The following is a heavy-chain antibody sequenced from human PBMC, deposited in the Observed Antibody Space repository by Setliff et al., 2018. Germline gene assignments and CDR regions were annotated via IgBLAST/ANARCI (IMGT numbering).Heavy chain of an antibody. D-gene: IGHD2-15*01. CDR1: GHIFSSYG. CDR2: ISSYNDIT. CDR3: AISTLAICSGGTCPNVFDV. Sequence: GASVKVSCKASGHIFSSYGISWVRQAPGQGLEWMGWISSYNDITNYAQRFQGRVTLTTDMSSSAAYMELGSLGSDDTAVYYCAISTLAICSGGTCPNVFDVWGQGTMVTVSS. J-gene: IGHJ3*01. V-gene: IGHV1-18*01.